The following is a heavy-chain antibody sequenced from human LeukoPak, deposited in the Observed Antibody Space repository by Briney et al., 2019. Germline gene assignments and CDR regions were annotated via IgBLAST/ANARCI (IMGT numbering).Heavy chain of an antibody. Sequence: ASVKVSCKASGYTFTDYYIHWVRQAPGQGLEWMGWINPNSGAPTYAQKFQGRVTMTRDTSTSTAYMDLSRLTSDDTALYYCARNRCTGSSCFNDAFDIWGQGTMVAVSS. D-gene: IGHD2-2*01. CDR3: ARNRCTGSSCFNDAFDI. CDR1: GYTFTDYY. CDR2: INPNSGAP. V-gene: IGHV1-2*02. J-gene: IGHJ3*02.